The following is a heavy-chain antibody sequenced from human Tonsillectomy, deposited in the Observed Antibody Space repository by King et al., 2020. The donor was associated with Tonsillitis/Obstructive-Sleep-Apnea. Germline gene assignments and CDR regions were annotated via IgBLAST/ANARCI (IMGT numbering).Heavy chain of an antibody. CDR1: GFTFSSYE. Sequence: VQLVESGGGLVQPGGSLRLSCAASGFTFSSYEMNWVRQAPGKGLEWVSYISSSGSTIYYADSVKGRFTISRDNAKNSLYLQMNSLRAEDTAVYYCAREGCSSTSCYDYWGQGTLVTVSS. CDR2: ISSSGSTI. J-gene: IGHJ4*02. V-gene: IGHV3-48*03. CDR3: AREGCSSTSCYDY. D-gene: IGHD2-2*01.